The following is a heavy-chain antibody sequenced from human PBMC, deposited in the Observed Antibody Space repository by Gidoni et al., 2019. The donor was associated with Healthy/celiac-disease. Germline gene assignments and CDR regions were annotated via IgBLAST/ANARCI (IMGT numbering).Heavy chain of an antibody. V-gene: IGHV1-69*01. J-gene: IGHJ6*02. D-gene: IGHD4-4*01. CDR3: ARDWATTAPHYYYYGMDV. CDR2: IIPIFGTA. Sequence: QVQLVQSGAEVKKPGSSVKVSCKASGGTFSSYAISWVRQAPGQGLEWMGGIIPIFGTANYAQKFQGRVTITADESTSTAYMELSSLRSEDTAVYYCARDWATTAPHYYYYGMDVWGQGTTVTVSS. CDR1: GGTFSSYA.